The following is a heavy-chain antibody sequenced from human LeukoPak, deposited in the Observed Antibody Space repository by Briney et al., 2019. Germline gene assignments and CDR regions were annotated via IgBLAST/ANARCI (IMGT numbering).Heavy chain of an antibody. CDR2: INEDGSQS. CDR3: GRDGSRHQVSTSY. V-gene: IGHV3-7*01. Sequence: GGSLRLSCAASGFTFSSYGMHWVRQAPGKGLEWVANINEDGSQSYYVDSVKGRFTISRDNARNSLYLQINSLRVEDTAVYYCGRDGSRHQVSTSYWGQGTLVTVSS. D-gene: IGHD5/OR15-5a*01. J-gene: IGHJ4*02. CDR1: GFTFSSYG.